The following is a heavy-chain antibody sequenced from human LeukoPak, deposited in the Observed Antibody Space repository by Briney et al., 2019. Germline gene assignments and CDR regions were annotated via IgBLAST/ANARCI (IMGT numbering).Heavy chain of an antibody. J-gene: IGHJ6*03. V-gene: IGHV4-34*01. CDR1: GGSFSGYY. CDR2: INHSGST. D-gene: IGHD2-2*02. CDR3: ARGYCSSTSCYNYYMDV. Sequence: SETLSLTCAVYGGSFSGYYWSWIRQPPGKGLEWIGEINHSGSTNYNPSLKSRVTISVHTSKTQFSLKLSSVTAADTAVYYCARGYCSSTSCYNYYMDVGGKGTTVTVSS.